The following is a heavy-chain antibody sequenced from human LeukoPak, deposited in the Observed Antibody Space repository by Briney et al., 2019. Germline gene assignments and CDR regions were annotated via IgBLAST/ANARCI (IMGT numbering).Heavy chain of an antibody. D-gene: IGHD6-19*01. Sequence: GGSLRLSCAASGFTFSSYAMSWVRQAPGKGLEWVSAISGSGGSTYYADSVKGRFTISRDNSKNTLCLQMNSLRAEDTAVYYCVKPFVAGLFDYWGQGTLVTVSS. J-gene: IGHJ4*02. CDR2: ISGSGGST. CDR1: GFTFSSYA. CDR3: VKPFVAGLFDY. V-gene: IGHV3-23*01.